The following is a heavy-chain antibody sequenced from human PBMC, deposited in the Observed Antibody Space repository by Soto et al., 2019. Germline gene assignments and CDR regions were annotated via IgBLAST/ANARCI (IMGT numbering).Heavy chain of an antibody. D-gene: IGHD2-15*01. Sequence: QVQLQESGPGLVKPSQTLSLTYTVSGGSISSGGYYWSWIRQHPGKGLEWIGYIYYSGSTYYNPSLKSRVTISVDTSKNQFSLKRSSVTAADTAVYYCAREIVVVVAATQYNWFDPWGQGTLVTVSS. J-gene: IGHJ5*02. CDR1: GGSISSGGYY. CDR3: AREIVVVVAATQYNWFDP. CDR2: IYYSGST. V-gene: IGHV4-31*03.